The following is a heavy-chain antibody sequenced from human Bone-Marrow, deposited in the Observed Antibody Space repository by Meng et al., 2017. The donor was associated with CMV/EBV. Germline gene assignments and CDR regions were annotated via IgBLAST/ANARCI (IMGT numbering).Heavy chain of an antibody. CDR1: GYSISSGYY. D-gene: IGHD2/OR15-2a*01. CDR2: IYHSGST. V-gene: IGHV4-38-2*02. CDR3: ARHRHSGSFYDAFAI. J-gene: IGHJ3*02. Sequence: SETLSLTCTVSGYSISSGYYWGWVRQPPGKGLEWIGSIYHSGSTYYNPSLKSRVTISVDMSKNQFSLNLMSVTAADTAVYYCARHRHSGSFYDAFAIWGQGKRVT.